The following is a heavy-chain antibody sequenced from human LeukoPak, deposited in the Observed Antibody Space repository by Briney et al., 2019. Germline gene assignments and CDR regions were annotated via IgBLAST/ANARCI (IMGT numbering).Heavy chain of an antibody. CDR2: ISSSSSYI. D-gene: IGHD3-22*01. CDR1: GFTFNTYS. V-gene: IGHV3-21*01. CDR3: ARDLGRSGYYTIDAFDI. Sequence: GGSLRLSCAASGFTFNTYSMNWVRQAPGKGLEWLSSISSSSSYIYYADSVKGRFTISRDNAKNSLYLQMNSLRAEDTAVYYCARDLGRSGYYTIDAFDIWGQGTMVTVSS. J-gene: IGHJ3*02.